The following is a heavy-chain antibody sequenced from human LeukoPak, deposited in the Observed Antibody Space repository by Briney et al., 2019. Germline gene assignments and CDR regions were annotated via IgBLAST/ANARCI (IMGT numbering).Heavy chain of an antibody. CDR1: GYTFTSYG. V-gene: IGHV1-18*01. D-gene: IGHD2-15*01. CDR2: ISAYNGNT. Sequence: ASVKVSCKASGYTFTSYGISWVRQAPGQGLEWMGWISAYNGNTNYAQKLQGRVTMTTDTSTSTAYMELRSLRSDDTAVYYCAAFPVGYCSGGSCGAFDYWGQGTLVTVSS. CDR3: AAFPVGYCSGGSCGAFDY. J-gene: IGHJ4*02.